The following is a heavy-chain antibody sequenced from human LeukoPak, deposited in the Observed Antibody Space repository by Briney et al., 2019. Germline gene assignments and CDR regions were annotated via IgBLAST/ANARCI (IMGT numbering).Heavy chain of an antibody. Sequence: PGGSLRLSCAASGVTLSPYGMHWVRQAPGKGLEWVAVISYEGGTQHYADSVKGRFIISRDNSKNTVYLQMNTLRAEDTAVYYCARDPRDSIGYSSGYFDYWGQGALVTASS. J-gene: IGHJ4*02. CDR2: ISYEGGTQ. CDR1: GVTLSPYG. D-gene: IGHD6-19*01. CDR3: ARDPRDSIGYSSGYFDY. V-gene: IGHV3-30*03.